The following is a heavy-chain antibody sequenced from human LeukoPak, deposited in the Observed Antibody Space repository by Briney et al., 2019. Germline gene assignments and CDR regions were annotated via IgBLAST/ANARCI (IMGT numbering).Heavy chain of an antibody. Sequence: GASVKVSCKASGYTFTSYGISWVRQAPGQGLEWMGWISAYNGNTNYAQKLQGRVTMTTDTSTSTAYMELRSLRSDDTAVYYCAREAGELGYSYGSYYFDYWGQGTLVTVSS. CDR2: ISAYNGNT. J-gene: IGHJ4*02. D-gene: IGHD5-18*01. V-gene: IGHV1-18*01. CDR3: AREAGELGYSYGSYYFDY. CDR1: GYTFTSYG.